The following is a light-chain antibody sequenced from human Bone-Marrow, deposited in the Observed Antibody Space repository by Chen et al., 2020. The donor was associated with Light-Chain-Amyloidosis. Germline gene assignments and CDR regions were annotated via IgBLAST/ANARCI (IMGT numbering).Light chain of an antibody. CDR2: DAS. V-gene: IGKV1-33*01. CDR1: QDMSNY. J-gene: IGKJ4*01. Sequence: DIQMPQSPSSLSASVGDRVTITCQASQDMSNYLNWYQKKPGKAPKLLIYDASNLETGVPSRFSGSGSGTDFTFTISSLQPEDIATYYCQQYDNLLLTFGGGTKVEIK. CDR3: QQYDNLLLT.